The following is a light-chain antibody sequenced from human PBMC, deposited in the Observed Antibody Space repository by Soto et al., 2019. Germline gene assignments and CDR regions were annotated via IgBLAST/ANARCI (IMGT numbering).Light chain of an antibody. CDR1: QSVTSSY. V-gene: IGKV3-20*01. CDR2: GAS. CDR3: QQYGSTPVT. Sequence: EIVLTQSPGTLSLSPGERATLSGRASQSVTSSYLAWYQQKPGQAPRLRIYGASSRATGIPDRFSGSGSGTDFILTISRLEPEDFAVYYCQQYGSTPVTFSQGTKVEI. J-gene: IGKJ1*01.